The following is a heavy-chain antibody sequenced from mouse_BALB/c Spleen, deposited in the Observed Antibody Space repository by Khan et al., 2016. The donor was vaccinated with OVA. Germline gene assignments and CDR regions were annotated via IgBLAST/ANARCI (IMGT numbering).Heavy chain of an antibody. CDR2: ILPGSGST. J-gene: IGHJ4*01. V-gene: IGHV1-9*01. CDR3: VRGGYNAAMDY. Sequence: VQLQESGAELMKPGASVTLSCTATGYTFSMYWIEWVKQRPGHGLEWIGDILPGSGSTNNNEKFKGKATFTADASSNTAYMQLSSLTSEDSAVYYCVRGGYNAAMDYWGQGTSVTVSS. CDR1: GYTFSMYW. D-gene: IGHD1-3*01.